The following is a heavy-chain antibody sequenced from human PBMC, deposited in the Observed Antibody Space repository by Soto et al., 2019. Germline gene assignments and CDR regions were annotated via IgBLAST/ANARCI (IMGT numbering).Heavy chain of an antibody. Sequence: QVQLVKSGAEVKKPGSSVKVSCKASGGTFSSYAISWVRQAPGQGLEWMGGIIPIFGTANYAQKFQGRVTITADESTSTAYMELSSLRSEDTAVYYCARDSRKGDGYNQGDYWGQGTLVTVSS. V-gene: IGHV1-69*01. D-gene: IGHD5-12*01. CDR2: IIPIFGTA. J-gene: IGHJ4*02. CDR1: GGTFSSYA. CDR3: ARDSRKGDGYNQGDY.